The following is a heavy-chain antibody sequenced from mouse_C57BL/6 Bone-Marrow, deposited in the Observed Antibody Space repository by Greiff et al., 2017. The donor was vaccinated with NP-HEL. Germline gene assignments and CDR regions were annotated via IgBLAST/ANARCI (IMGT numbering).Heavy chain of an antibody. CDR3: TTLMITTKGLAY. J-gene: IGHJ3*01. V-gene: IGHV14-4*01. Sequence: EVKLMESGAELVRPGASVKLSCTASGFNIKDDYMHWVKQRPEQGLEWIGWIDPENGDTEYASKFQGKATITADTSSNTAYLQLSSLTSEDTAVYYCTTLMITTKGLAYWGQGTLVTVSA. CDR1: GFNIKDDY. CDR2: IDPENGDT. D-gene: IGHD2-4*01.